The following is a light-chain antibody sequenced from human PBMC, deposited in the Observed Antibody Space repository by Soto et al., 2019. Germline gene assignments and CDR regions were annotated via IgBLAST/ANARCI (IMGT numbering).Light chain of an antibody. CDR2: EVT. Sequence: QSALAQPASVSGSHGQSITISCTGTRSDIGRYNYVSWYQQHPGEAPKLLIYEVTYRPSGVSARFSGSKSGSTASLTISGLQAEDEADYYCSSYSTTTSPHVLFGGGTKLTVL. V-gene: IGLV2-14*01. CDR1: RSDIGRYNY. CDR3: SSYSTTTSPHVL. J-gene: IGLJ2*01.